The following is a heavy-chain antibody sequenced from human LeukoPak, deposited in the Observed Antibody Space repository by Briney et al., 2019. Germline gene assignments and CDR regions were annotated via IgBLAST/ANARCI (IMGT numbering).Heavy chain of an antibody. CDR1: GGSISSGDYY. Sequence: SQTLSLTCTVSGGSISSGDYYWSWIRQPPGKGLEWIGSIYYSGSTYYNPSLKSRVTISVDTSKNQFSLKLSSVTAADTAVYYCARSPNYYDSSGYYARNWFDPWGQGTLVTVSS. CDR2: IYYSGST. CDR3: ARSPNYYDSSGYYARNWFDP. D-gene: IGHD3-22*01. J-gene: IGHJ5*02. V-gene: IGHV4-39*01.